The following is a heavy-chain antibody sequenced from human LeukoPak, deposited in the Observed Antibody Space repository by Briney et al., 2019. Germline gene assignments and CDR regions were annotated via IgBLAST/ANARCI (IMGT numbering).Heavy chain of an antibody. J-gene: IGHJ6*02. D-gene: IGHD2-2*01. CDR1: GATFSSCA. V-gene: IGHV1-69*13. CDR2: IIPIFGTA. Sequence: SAKVSCKASGATFSSCAVRWVRQAPGQGLEGMGGIIPIFGTANYDHKLQGRVTITADESTSTAHKELSRLRSEDTAVYYCARDSPGIVVVPAAMKDYYYGMDVWGQGTTVAVSS. CDR3: ARDSPGIVVVPAAMKDYYYGMDV.